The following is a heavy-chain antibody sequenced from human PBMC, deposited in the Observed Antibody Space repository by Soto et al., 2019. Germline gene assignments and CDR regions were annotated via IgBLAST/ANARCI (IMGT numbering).Heavy chain of an antibody. V-gene: IGHV3-23*01. CDR2: VSAGGDMT. D-gene: IGHD3-10*01. CDR1: GVPFSSNA. CDR3: ARGDRGGSGSPASYYYSGLDV. Sequence: DVQLLESGGDLVQPGGPLSLSGAASGVPFSSNALSGVRQAPGKGLEWVSSVSAGGDMTYYSDSVKGRFTISRDNSNNALFLQMNSLRAEDTALYYCARGDRGGSGSPASYYYSGLDVWGQGTTVTVSS. J-gene: IGHJ6*02.